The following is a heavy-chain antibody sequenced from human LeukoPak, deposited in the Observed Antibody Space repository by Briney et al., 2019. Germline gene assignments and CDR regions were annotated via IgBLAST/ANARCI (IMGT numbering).Heavy chain of an antibody. D-gene: IGHD5-18*01. V-gene: IGHV1-24*01. CDR3: ATVGYSYGAFVY. J-gene: IGHJ4*02. CDR1: GYTLTEIS. Sequence: ASVKVSCKVSGYTLTEISMYWVRQVPGKGLEWMGGFDREDGESIYAQKFRGRVTMTEDTSADTAYMELSSLTSEDTAVYYCATVGYSYGAFVYWGQGTLVTVSS. CDR2: FDREDGES.